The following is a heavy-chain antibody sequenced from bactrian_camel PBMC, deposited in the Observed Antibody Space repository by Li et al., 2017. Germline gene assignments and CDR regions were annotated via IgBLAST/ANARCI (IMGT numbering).Heavy chain of an antibody. CDR3: AAFGAGEGTGAPCADFGY. D-gene: IGHD8*01. J-gene: IGHJ6*01. V-gene: IGHV3S53*01. Sequence: HVQLVESGGGSVQAGGSLRLSCAASGRTDDPYCMGWFRQQGPGKEREGVAAIDSDGSTSYADSVKGRFTISKDNAKNTPYLQMNSLKPEDTAMYYCAAFGAGEGTGAPCADFGYWGQGTQVTVS. CDR1: GRTDDPYC. CDR2: IDSDGST.